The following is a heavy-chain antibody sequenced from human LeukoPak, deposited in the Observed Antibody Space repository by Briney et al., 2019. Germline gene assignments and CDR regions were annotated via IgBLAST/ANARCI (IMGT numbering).Heavy chain of an antibody. CDR2: ISSSSYI. J-gene: IGHJ4*02. V-gene: IGHV3-21*01. CDR3: ALGIAAPGVDY. CDR1: GFTFSSYS. D-gene: IGHD6-13*01. Sequence: GGSLRLSCAASGFTFSSYSMNWVRQAPGKGLEWVSSISSSSYIYYADSVKGRFTISRDNAKNSLYLQMNSLRAEDTAVYYCALGIAAPGVDYWGQGTLVTVSS.